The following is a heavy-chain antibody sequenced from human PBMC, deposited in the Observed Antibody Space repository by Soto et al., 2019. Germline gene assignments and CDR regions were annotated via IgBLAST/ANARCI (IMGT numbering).Heavy chain of an antibody. J-gene: IGHJ1*01. CDR3: VKEGRTSPLEA. CDR2: ISSNGGDK. Sequence: GGSLRLSCSAAGFTFSRHAMHWVRQAPGKGLEYVSVISSNGGDKKYVDSVKSRFTISRDNSRNTMYLQMSSLRPENTAVYYCVKEGRTSPLEARGQGTLATVS. V-gene: IGHV3-64D*06. D-gene: IGHD1-26*01. CDR1: GFTFSRHA.